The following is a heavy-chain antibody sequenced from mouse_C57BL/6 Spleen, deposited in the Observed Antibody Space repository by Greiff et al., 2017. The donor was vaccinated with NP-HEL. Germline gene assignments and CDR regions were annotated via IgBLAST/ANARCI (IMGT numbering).Heavy chain of an antibody. V-gene: IGHV1-55*01. CDR2: IYPGSGST. CDR1: GYTFTSYW. CDR3: ARSRNPMVTTGFAY. Sequence: QVQLKQPGAELVKPGASVKMSCKASGYTFTSYWITWVKQRPGQGLEWIGDIYPGSGSTNYNEKFKSKATLTVDTSSSTAYMQLSSLTSEDSAVYYCARSRNPMVTTGFAYWGQGTLVTVSA. J-gene: IGHJ3*01. D-gene: IGHD2-1*01.